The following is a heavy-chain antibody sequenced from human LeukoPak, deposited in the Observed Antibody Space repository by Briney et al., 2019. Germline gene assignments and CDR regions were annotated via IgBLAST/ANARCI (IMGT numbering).Heavy chain of an antibody. V-gene: IGHV3-11*01. CDR3: ARVMLPYYYYGMDV. Sequence: AGGSLRLSCAASGFTFSDYYMSWIRQAPGKGLEWVSYISSSGSTIYYADSVKGRFTISRDNAKNSLYLQMNSLRAEDTAVYYCARVMLPYYYYGMDVWGQGTTVTVSS. CDR1: GFTFSDYY. D-gene: IGHD3-10*02. J-gene: IGHJ6*02. CDR2: ISSSGSTI.